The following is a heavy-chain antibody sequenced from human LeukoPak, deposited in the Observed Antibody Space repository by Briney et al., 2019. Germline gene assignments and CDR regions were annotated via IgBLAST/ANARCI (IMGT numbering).Heavy chain of an antibody. CDR1: GGSISNGDHY. D-gene: IGHD6-19*01. J-gene: IGHJ5*02. CDR3: AREDGYSSGWYRANWFDP. V-gene: IGHV4-31*03. Sequence: PSETLSLTCTVSGGSISNGDHYWSWIRQHPGKGLEWIGHIYYSGSTYYNPSLKSRGIISVEASKNQFSLKLSSVTAADTAVYYCAREDGYSSGWYRANWFDPWGQGTLVTVSS. CDR2: IYYSGST.